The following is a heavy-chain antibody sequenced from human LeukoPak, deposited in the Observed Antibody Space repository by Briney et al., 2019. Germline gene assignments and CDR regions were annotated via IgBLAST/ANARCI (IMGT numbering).Heavy chain of an antibody. J-gene: IGHJ4*02. CDR3: ARGGNSAYYPFDF. V-gene: IGHV4-31*03. Sequence: SQTLSLTCTVSGVSISSGGYCWSWIRQHPGKGLEWLGYIYYRGNTYYNPSLKSRVTMSVDTSKNRFSLKLSSVTAADTAVYFCARGGNSAYYPFDFWGQGALVTVSS. CDR2: IYYRGNT. D-gene: IGHD3-22*01. CDR1: GVSISSGGYC.